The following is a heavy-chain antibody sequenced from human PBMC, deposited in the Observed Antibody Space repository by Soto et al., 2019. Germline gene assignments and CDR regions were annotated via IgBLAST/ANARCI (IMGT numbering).Heavy chain of an antibody. CDR1: GFTFSSYA. V-gene: IGHV3-30-3*01. D-gene: IGHD3-16*01. CDR2: ISYDGSNK. CDR3: ARDHEEWGFLYYFDY. Sequence: GGSLRLSCAASGFTFSSYAMHWVRQAPGKGLEWVAVISYDGSNKYYADSVKGRFTISRDNSKNTLYLQMNSLRAEDTAVYYCARDHEEWGFLYYFDYWGQGTLVTVSS. J-gene: IGHJ4*02.